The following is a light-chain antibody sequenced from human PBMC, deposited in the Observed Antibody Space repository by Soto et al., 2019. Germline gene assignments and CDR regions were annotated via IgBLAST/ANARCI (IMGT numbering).Light chain of an antibody. CDR2: GAS. J-gene: IGKJ4*01. V-gene: IGKV3-20*01. CDR1: QGINGNY. Sequence: EIVLTQSPGTLSVSPGESATLSCRASQGINGNYLAWTQQKPGQPPRLLIYGASTRATGIPDRFSGGGSGTDFTLSISSLQPEDSAIYYCQQSLGNPRTFGGGTKVEIQ. CDR3: QQSLGNPRT.